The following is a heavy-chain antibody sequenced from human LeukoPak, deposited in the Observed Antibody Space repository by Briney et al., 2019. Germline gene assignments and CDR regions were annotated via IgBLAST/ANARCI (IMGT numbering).Heavy chain of an antibody. Sequence: SETLSLTCAVYGGSFSGYYWSWIRQPPGKGLEWIGEINHSGSTNYNPSLKSRVTISVDTSKNQFSLKLSSVTAADTAVYYCARAKVLVANTDAFDIWGQGTMVTVSS. V-gene: IGHV4-34*01. CDR1: GGSFSGYY. CDR2: INHSGST. CDR3: ARAKVLVANTDAFDI. D-gene: IGHD5-12*01. J-gene: IGHJ3*02.